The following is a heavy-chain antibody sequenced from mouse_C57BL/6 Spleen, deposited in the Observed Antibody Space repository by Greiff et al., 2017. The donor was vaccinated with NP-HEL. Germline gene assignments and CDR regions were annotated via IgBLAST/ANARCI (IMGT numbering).Heavy chain of an antibody. CDR2: ISGGGGNT. CDR3: ARGGNDGTFAY. D-gene: IGHD2-3*01. CDR1: GFTFSSYT. J-gene: IGHJ3*01. V-gene: IGHV5-9*01. Sequence: EVMLVESGGGLVKPGGSLKLSCAASGFTFSSYTMSWVRQTPEKRLEWVVTISGGGGNTYYPDSVKGRFTISRDNAKNTLYLQMSRLRSEDTALYYCARGGNDGTFAYWGQGTLVTVSA.